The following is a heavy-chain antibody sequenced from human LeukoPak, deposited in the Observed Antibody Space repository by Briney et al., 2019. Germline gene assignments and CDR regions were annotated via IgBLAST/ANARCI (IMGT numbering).Heavy chain of an antibody. V-gene: IGHV1-69*05. Sequence: ASVKVSCKASGGSFSSYAISWVRQAPGQGLEWMGGIIPIFGTANYAQKFQGRVTITTDESTSTAYMELSSLRSEDTAVYYCARGPSVLMVYATLDYWGQGTLVTVSS. CDR3: ARGPSVLMVYATLDY. D-gene: IGHD2-8*01. J-gene: IGHJ4*02. CDR2: IIPIFGTA. CDR1: GGSFSSYA.